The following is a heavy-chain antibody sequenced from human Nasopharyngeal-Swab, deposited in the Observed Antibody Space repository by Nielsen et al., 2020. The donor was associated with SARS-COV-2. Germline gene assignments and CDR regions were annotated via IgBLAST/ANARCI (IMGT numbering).Heavy chain of an antibody. D-gene: IGHD2-2*02. V-gene: IGHV3-21*01. Sequence: GGSLRLSCAASGFTFGSYSMNWVRQAPGKGLEWVSSISSSSSYIYYADSVKGRFTISRDNAKNSLYLQMNSLRAEDTAVCYCARDGGGCSSTSCYTWGQGTLVTVSS. CDR1: GFTFGSYS. J-gene: IGHJ4*02. CDR2: ISSSSSYI. CDR3: ARDGGGCSSTSCYT.